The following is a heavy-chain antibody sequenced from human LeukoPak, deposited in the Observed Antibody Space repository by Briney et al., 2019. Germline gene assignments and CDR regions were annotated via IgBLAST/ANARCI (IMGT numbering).Heavy chain of an antibody. CDR1: GFTFSSYA. Sequence: GGSLRLSCAASGFTFSSYAMCWVRQAPGKGLEWVSAISGSGGSTYYADSVKGRFTISRDNSKNTLYLQMNSLRAEDTAVYYCATRRTPYCSGGSCFSFDYWGQGTLVTVSS. CDR2: ISGSGGST. CDR3: ATRRTPYCSGGSCFSFDY. V-gene: IGHV3-23*01. D-gene: IGHD2-15*01. J-gene: IGHJ4*02.